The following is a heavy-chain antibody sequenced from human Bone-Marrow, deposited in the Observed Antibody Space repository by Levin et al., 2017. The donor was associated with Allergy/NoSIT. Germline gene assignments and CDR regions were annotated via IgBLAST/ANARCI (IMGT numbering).Heavy chain of an antibody. CDR1: GGSINSNVYS. D-gene: IGHD3-16*01. J-gene: IGHJ4*02. CDR2: IYQSGNT. Sequence: SETMSLTCAVSGGSINSNVYSWSWIRRPPGKGLEWIGYIYQSGNTYYNPSLKSRVIISADRSKNHFSLNLSSVTAADTAVYYCASSRRGFDSAGFYVYFDYWGQGALVTVSS. V-gene: IGHV4-30-2*01. CDR3: ASSRRGFDSAGFYVYFDY.